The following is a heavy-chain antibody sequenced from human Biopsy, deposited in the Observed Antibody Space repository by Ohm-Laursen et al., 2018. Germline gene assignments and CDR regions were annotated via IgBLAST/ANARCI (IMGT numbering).Heavy chain of an antibody. D-gene: IGHD3-3*01. Sequence: GTLSLTCSVSGGSIISYYWTWIRQPPGKGLEWIGHVYNGGITNYNPSLKSRVTISKDTSKNQFSLQVNSVSAADTAVYYCARTPRDSFWSGSYKRGLWFDPWGQGTLVIVSS. CDR1: GGSIISYY. J-gene: IGHJ5*02. CDR2: VYNGGIT. CDR3: ARTPRDSFWSGSYKRGLWFDP. V-gene: IGHV4-59*01.